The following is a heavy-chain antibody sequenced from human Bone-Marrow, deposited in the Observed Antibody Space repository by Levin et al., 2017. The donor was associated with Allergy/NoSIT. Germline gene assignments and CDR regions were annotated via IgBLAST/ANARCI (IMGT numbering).Heavy chain of an antibody. J-gene: IGHJ4*02. CDR3: ARDRDYGGNRFDY. CDR2: INSDGSYT. V-gene: IGHV3-74*01. CDR1: GFTFSSYW. Sequence: GGSLRLSCTASGFTFSSYWMHWVRQGPGKGLVWVSHINSDGSYTNYADSVKGRFTISRDNAKNTLYLQLNSLRAEDTAVYYCARDRDYGGNRFDYWGQGTLVTVSS. D-gene: IGHD4-23*01.